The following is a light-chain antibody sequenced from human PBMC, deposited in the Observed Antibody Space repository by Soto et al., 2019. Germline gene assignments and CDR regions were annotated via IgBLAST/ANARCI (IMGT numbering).Light chain of an antibody. CDR3: SSYTSSDSVYV. J-gene: IGLJ1*01. Sequence: QSVLTQPASVSGSPGQSITISCTGTRSGVGAYNYVSWYQRHPGKAPKLLIYEVNSRPSGVSDRFSGSKSGNTASLTISGLQAEDEADYYCSSYTSSDSVYVFGSGTKVTAL. CDR2: EVN. V-gene: IGLV2-14*01. CDR1: RSGVGAYNY.